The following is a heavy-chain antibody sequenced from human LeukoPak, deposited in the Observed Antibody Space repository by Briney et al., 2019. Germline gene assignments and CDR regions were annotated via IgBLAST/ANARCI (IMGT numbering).Heavy chain of an antibody. J-gene: IGHJ5*02. CDR1: GYTFTSYA. D-gene: IGHD6-19*01. CDR2: INAGNGNT. Sequence: ASVKVSCKASGYTFTSYAMHWVRQAPGQRLEWMGWINAGNGNTKYSQKFQGRVTITRDTSASTAYMELSSLRSEGTAVYYCARDRRAVAGKGTWFDPWGQGTLVTVSS. V-gene: IGHV1-3*01. CDR3: ARDRRAVAGKGTWFDP.